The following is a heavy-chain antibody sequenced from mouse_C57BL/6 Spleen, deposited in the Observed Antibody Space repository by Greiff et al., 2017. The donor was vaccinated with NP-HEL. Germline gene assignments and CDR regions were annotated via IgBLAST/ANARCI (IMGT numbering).Heavy chain of an antibody. J-gene: IGHJ3*01. V-gene: IGHV2-2*01. CDR2: IWSGGST. CDR1: GFSLTSYG. Sequence: VQVVESGPGLVQPSQSLSITCTVSGFSLTSYGVHWVRQSPGKGLEWLGVIWSGGSTDYNAAFISRLSISKDNSKSQVFFKMNSLQADDTAIYYCARNEDYLSWFAYWGQGTLVTVSA. CDR3: ARNEDYLSWFAY. D-gene: IGHD1-1*02.